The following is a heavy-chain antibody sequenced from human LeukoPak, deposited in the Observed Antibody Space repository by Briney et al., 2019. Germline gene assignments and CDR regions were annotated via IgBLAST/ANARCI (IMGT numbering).Heavy chain of an antibody. CDR1: GLTFSSHW. V-gene: IGHV3-74*01. D-gene: IGHD3-16*02. Sequence: GGSLRLSCAASGLTFSSHWMHWVRQAPGKGLVWVSRITNDGSSTTYADSVKGRFTISRDNAKNMLYLQVNSLRAEDTAVYYCARDRLGYDYVWGSYRFDYWGQGTLVTVSS. J-gene: IGHJ4*02. CDR3: ARDRLGYDYVWGSYRFDY. CDR2: ITNDGSST.